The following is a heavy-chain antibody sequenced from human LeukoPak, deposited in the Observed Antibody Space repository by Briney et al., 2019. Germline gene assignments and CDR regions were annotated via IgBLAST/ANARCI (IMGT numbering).Heavy chain of an antibody. J-gene: IGHJ4*02. CDR1: GYTFTDYT. D-gene: IGHD3-22*01. CDR2: INGGSGYT. Sequence: ASVKVSCKASGYTFTDYTMHWLHQAPGQRLDWMGWINGGSGYTKYSPEFQGRVTITRDTSASTAYMELSSLRSEDTAVYYCANPRYDSSGYYYVDWGQGTLVTVSS. V-gene: IGHV1-3*01. CDR3: ANPRYDSSGYYYVD.